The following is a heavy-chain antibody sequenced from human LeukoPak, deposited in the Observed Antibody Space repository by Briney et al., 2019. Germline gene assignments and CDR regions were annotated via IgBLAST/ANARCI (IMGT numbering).Heavy chain of an antibody. CDR2: IYHSGST. CDR1: GVSISSSNW. V-gene: IGHV4-4*02. Sequence: SETLSLTCAVSGVSISSSNWWSWVRQPPGKGLEWIGEIYHSGSTNYNPSLKSRVTISVDKSKNQFSLKLSSVTAADTAVYYCARAIVPMVRGVIIPYYYYGMDVWGKGTTVTVSS. J-gene: IGHJ6*04. CDR3: ARAIVPMVRGVIIPYYYYGMDV. D-gene: IGHD3-10*01.